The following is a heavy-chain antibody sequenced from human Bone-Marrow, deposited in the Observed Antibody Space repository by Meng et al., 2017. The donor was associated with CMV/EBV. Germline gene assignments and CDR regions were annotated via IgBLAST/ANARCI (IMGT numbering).Heavy chain of an antibody. CDR2: ISWNSGSI. J-gene: IGHJ4*02. CDR1: GFTFSSYS. Sequence: GGSLRLSCAASGFTFSSYSMNWVRQAPGKGLEWVSGISWNSGSIGYADSVKGRFTISRDNAKNSLYLQMNSLRAEDTALYYCAKEGRGYSYFDYWGQGTLVTVSS. CDR3: AKEGRGYSYFDY. V-gene: IGHV3-9*01. D-gene: IGHD5-18*01.